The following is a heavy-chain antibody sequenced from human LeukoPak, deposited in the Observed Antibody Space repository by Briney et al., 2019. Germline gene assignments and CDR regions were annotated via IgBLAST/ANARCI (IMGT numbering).Heavy chain of an antibody. CDR1: GYTFTSYD. Sequence: GASVKVSCKASGYTFTSYDINWVRQATGQGLEWMGWMNPNSGNTGYAQKFQGRVTITRNTSISTAYMELSSLGSKDTAVYYCAREYYDFWSGHRTSNWFDPWGQGTLVTVSS. J-gene: IGHJ5*02. CDR3: AREYYDFWSGHRTSNWFDP. V-gene: IGHV1-8*03. D-gene: IGHD3-3*01. CDR2: MNPNSGNT.